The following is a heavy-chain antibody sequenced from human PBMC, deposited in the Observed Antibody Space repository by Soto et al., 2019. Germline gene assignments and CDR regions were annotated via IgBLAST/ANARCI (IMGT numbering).Heavy chain of an antibody. Sequence: ASVKVSCKASAYTFTSYSRHWVRQAPGQRLEWMGWINAGNGNTKYSQKFQGRITITRDTSASTAYMELSSLRSEDTAVYYCARVVPDYYDSSGYYWDAFDIWGQGTMVTVS. D-gene: IGHD3-22*01. V-gene: IGHV1-3*01. CDR1: AYTFTSYS. CDR3: ARVVPDYYDSSGYYWDAFDI. J-gene: IGHJ3*02. CDR2: INAGNGNT.